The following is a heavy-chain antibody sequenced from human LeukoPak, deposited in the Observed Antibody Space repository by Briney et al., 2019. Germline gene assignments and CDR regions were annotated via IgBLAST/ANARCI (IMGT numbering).Heavy chain of an antibody. V-gene: IGHV1-18*01. D-gene: IGHD3-16*02. J-gene: IGHJ4*02. Sequence: ASVKVSCKASGYTFTSYGISWVRQAPGQGLEWMGWISAYNGNTNYAQKLQGRVTMTTDTSTSTHYMELRSLRSDDTAVYYCARVGDYVWGSYRSYNFDYWGQGTLVTVSS. CDR1: GYTFTSYG. CDR3: ARVGDYVWGSYRSYNFDY. CDR2: ISAYNGNT.